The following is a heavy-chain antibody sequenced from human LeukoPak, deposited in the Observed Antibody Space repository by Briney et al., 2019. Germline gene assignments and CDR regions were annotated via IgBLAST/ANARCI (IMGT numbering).Heavy chain of an antibody. J-gene: IGHJ4*02. CDR1: GFTFDDYA. CDR3: ARDHGIQLWYY. D-gene: IGHD5-18*01. V-gene: IGHV3-9*01. CDR2: ISWNSGSI. Sequence: RAGGSLRLSCAASGFTFDDYAMPWVRQAPGKGLEWVSGISWNSGSIGYADSVKGRFTISRDNAKNSLYLQMNSLRAEDTAVYYCARDHGIQLWYYWGQGTLVTVSS.